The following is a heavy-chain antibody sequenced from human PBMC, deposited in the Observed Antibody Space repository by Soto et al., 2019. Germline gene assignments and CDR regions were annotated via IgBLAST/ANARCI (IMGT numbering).Heavy chain of an antibody. CDR3: ARADYGDYVGYYYDY. Sequence: SETLSLTCTVSGGSISSYYWSWIRQPPGKGLEWIGYIYYSGSTNYNPSLKSRVTISVDTSKNQFSLKLSSVTAADTAVYYCARADYGDYVGYYYDYWGQGTLVTVSS. D-gene: IGHD4-17*01. CDR2: IYYSGST. J-gene: IGHJ4*02. V-gene: IGHV4-59*08. CDR1: GGSISSYY.